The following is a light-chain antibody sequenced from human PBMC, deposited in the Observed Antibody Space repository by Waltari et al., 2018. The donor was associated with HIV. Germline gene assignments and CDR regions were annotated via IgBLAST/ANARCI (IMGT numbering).Light chain of an antibody. CDR2: DVT. V-gene: IGLV2-8*01. Sequence: QSALTQPPSSSGSPGQSVTLSCTGTSSDIGASNYVPWFQQHPGKAPQRMIYDVTKRPSGVPDRFSGSKSGNTASLTVSGLQAEDEADYYCASHAGSKDVFGGGTRLTVL. CDR3: ASHAGSKDV. CDR1: SSDIGASNY. J-gene: IGLJ2*01.